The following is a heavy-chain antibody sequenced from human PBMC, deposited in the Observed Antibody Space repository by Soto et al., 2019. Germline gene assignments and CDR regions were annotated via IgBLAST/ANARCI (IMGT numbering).Heavy chain of an antibody. CDR2: IWYDGSNK. Sequence: GGSLRLSCAASGFTFSSYGMHWVRQAPGKGLEWVAVIWYDGSNKYYADSVKGRFTISRGNSKNTLYLQMNSLRAEDAAVYYCAAGGYYFDYWGQGTLVTVTS. CDR3: AAGGYYFDY. J-gene: IGHJ4*02. V-gene: IGHV3-33*01. D-gene: IGHD3-22*01. CDR1: GFTFSSYG.